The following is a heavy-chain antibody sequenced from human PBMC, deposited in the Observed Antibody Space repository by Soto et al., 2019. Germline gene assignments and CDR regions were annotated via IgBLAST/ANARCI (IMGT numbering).Heavy chain of an antibody. CDR1: GFTFSGYW. CDR2: INSDGSTT. Sequence: EVQLVDSGGGLVQPGGSLRLSCAASGFTFSGYWMHWVRQAPGKGLVWVSRINSDGSTTSYADSVKGRFTISRDNAKNTLYLQMNSLRAEDTAVYYCARGPPYSSPDYWGQGTLVTVSS. V-gene: IGHV3-74*01. J-gene: IGHJ4*02. CDR3: ARGPPYSSPDY. D-gene: IGHD6-13*01.